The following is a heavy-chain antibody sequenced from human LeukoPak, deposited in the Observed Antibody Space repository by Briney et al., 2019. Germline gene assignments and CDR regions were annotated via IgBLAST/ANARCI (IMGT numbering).Heavy chain of an antibody. CDR3: THSPRSGVVIVTARGYFDY. D-gene: IGHD2-15*01. J-gene: IGHJ4*02. V-gene: IGHV2-5*02. CDR1: GFSLSTTGMS. Sequence: ASGPTLVNPTQTLTLTCTISGFSLSTTGMSVGWIRQPPGKPLEWLALIFWDDDKRYTPSLKSRLTITKDTSKNQVVLTMTNMDPVDTATYYCTHSPRSGVVIVTARGYFDYWGQGTLVTVSS. CDR2: IFWDDDK.